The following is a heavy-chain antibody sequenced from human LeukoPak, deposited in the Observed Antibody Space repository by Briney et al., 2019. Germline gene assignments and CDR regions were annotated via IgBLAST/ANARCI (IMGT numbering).Heavy chain of an antibody. Sequence: PGGSLRLSCAASGFTVSSNYKSWVRQAPGKGLEWVSVIYSGSSTYYADSVRGRFTISRDNSKNTLYLQMNSLTPEDTTRYYCARGLRFLEWFYWGQGTLVTVSS. V-gene: IGHV3-66*02. CDR1: GFTVSSNY. CDR2: IYSGSST. D-gene: IGHD3-3*01. CDR3: ARGLRFLEWFY. J-gene: IGHJ4*02.